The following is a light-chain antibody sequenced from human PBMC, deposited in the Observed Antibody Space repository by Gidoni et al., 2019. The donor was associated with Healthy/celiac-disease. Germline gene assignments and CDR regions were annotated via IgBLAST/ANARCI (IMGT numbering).Light chain of an antibody. CDR1: KLGDKY. CDR2: QDS. V-gene: IGLV3-1*01. J-gene: IGLJ2*01. Sequence: SYELTQPPSVSVSPGQTASITCSGDKLGDKYACWYQQKPGQSPVLVIYQDSKRPSGIPERFSGSNSGNTATLTIRGTQDMDEADYYCQAWDSSNVVFGGGTKLTVL. CDR3: QAWDSSNVV.